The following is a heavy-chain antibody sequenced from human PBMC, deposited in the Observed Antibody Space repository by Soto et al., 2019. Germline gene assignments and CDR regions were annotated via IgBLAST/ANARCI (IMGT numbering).Heavy chain of an antibody. CDR3: AKKPTGFDS. CDR1: GFTFSGYA. V-gene: IGHV3-23*01. Sequence: EVQLLESGGGLVQPGGSLRLSCAASGFTFSGYAMTWVRQAPGKGLQWVSSISESGGSTYYADAVKGRFTISRDNSKNTLNLQMNSLRAEDTAVYYCAKKPTGFDSWGRGTLVTVSS. J-gene: IGHJ5*01. CDR2: ISESGGST.